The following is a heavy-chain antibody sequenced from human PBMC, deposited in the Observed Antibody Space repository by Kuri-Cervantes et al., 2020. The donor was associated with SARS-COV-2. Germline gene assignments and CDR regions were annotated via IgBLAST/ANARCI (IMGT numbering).Heavy chain of an antibody. J-gene: IGHJ6*03. CDR3: ARGPTFPYYYSMDV. CDR1: GYTFTSYD. CDR2: MNPNSGNT. V-gene: IGHV1-8*03. Sequence: SVKVSCKASGYTFTSYDISWVRQATGQGLEWMGWMNPNSGNTGYAQKFQGRVTITRNTSISTAYMELSSLRSEDTAVYYCARGPTFPYYYSMDVWGKGTTVTVSS.